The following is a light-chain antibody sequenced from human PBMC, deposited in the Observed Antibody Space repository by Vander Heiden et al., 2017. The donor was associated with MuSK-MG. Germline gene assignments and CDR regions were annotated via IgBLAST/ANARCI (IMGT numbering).Light chain of an antibody. V-gene: IGKV3-15*01. CDR3: HQYNSWPGT. Sequence: EIVVTQSPTTLSVSAGESATLPCRASQSVGSKLAWYQQNPGQSPRLVIYAGSTRATGIPVRFSGSGSGTEFTLTIRRLQSEDLAVYSCHQYNSWPGTFGQGTKLEIK. J-gene: IGKJ2*01. CDR1: QSVGSK. CDR2: AGS.